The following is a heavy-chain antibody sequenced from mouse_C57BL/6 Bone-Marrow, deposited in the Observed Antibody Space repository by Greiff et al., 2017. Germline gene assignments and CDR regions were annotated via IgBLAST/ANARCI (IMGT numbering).Heavy chain of an antibody. CDR3: TRDRYYYGPPRFAY. J-gene: IGHJ3*01. D-gene: IGHD1-1*01. Sequence: EVKVVESGEGLVKPGGSLKLSCAASGFTFSSYAMSWVRQTPEKRLEWVAYISSGGDYIYYADTVKGRFTISRDNARNTLYLQMSSLKSEDTAMYYCTRDRYYYGPPRFAYWGQGTLVTVSA. V-gene: IGHV5-9-1*02. CDR1: GFTFSSYA. CDR2: ISSGGDYI.